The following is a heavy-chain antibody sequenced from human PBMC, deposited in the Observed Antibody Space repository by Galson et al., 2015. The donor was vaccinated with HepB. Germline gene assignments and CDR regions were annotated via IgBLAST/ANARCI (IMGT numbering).Heavy chain of an antibody. CDR3: VKLRRGWLGDD. D-gene: IGHD3-22*01. CDR2: ISGSSGTI. Sequence: SLRLSCAASGFTFSGFGMSWVRQTPGKGLEWVSSISGSSGTIFYADSVTGRFTISRDNSKNTLYLQMNSLSAEDTAVYSCVKLRRGWLGDDWGQGTLVAVSS. CDR1: GFTFSGFG. J-gene: IGHJ4*02. V-gene: IGHV3-23*01.